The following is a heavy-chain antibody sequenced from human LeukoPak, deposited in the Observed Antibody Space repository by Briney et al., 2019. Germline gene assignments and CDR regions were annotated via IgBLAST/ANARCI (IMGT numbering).Heavy chain of an antibody. V-gene: IGHV1-2*06. D-gene: IGHD2-2*01. CDR3: AREGRPAAYYYYYYMDV. Sequence: ASVKVSCKASGYTFTGYYMHWVRQAPGQGLEWMGRINPNSGGTNYAQKFQGRVTMTRDTSISTAYMELSRLRSDDTAVYYCAREGRPAAYYYYYYMDVWGKGTTVTVSS. J-gene: IGHJ6*03. CDR2: INPNSGGT. CDR1: GYTFTGYY.